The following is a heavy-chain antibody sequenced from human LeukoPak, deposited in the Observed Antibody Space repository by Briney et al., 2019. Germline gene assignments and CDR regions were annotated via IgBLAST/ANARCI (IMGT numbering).Heavy chain of an antibody. CDR1: GFTFSSYG. V-gene: IGHV3-30*02. Sequence: GGSLRLSCAASGFTFSSYGMHWVRQAPGKGLEWVAFIRYDGSNKYYADSVKGRFTISRDNSKNTLYLQMNSLRAEDTAVYYCAKGIEVQVPARYIWFDPWGQGTLVTVSS. CDR3: AKGIEVQVPARYIWFDP. CDR2: IRYDGSNK. J-gene: IGHJ5*02. D-gene: IGHD2-2*01.